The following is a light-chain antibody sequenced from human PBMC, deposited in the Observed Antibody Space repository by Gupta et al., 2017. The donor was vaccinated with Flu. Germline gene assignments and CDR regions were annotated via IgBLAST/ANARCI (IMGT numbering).Light chain of an antibody. CDR3: QVWDTSAYV. CDR1: KIGTRN. CDR2: KDT. J-gene: IGLJ1*01. V-gene: IGLV3-9*01. Sequence: ALGQTARITCGGYKIGTRNVHWYQQKPGQDPVLVLFKDTTRPSGIPERFSGSNSGNTATLTISRAQGEDEADYYCQVWDTSAYVFGTGTRVTVL.